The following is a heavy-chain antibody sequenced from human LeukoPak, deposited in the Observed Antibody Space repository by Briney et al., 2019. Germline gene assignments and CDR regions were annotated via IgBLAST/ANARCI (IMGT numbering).Heavy chain of an antibody. V-gene: IGHV7-4-1*02. Sequence: GASVKVSCKASGYTLTSYAMNWVRQATGQGLEWMGWINTNTGNPTYAQGFTGRVVFSLDTSVSTAYLQISSLKSEDTAVYYCARLVPAGILREDGMDVWGQGTTVTVSS. CDR1: GYTLTSYA. CDR2: INTNTGNP. J-gene: IGHJ6*02. D-gene: IGHD2-2*01. CDR3: ARLVPAGILREDGMDV.